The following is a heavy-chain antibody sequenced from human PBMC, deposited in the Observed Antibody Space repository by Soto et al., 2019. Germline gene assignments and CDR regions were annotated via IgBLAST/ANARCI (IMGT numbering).Heavy chain of an antibody. CDR1: GFTFSTYT. V-gene: IGHV3-23*01. D-gene: IGHD3-10*01. J-gene: IGHJ3*02. CDR3: AKSNIWFGELSHAGNDAFDI. CDR2: INGNAYST. Sequence: PGGSLRLSCAASGFTFSTYTMSWVRQAPGEGLEWVSAINGNAYSTSYADSVKGRFTISRDNAKNTLYLQMNSLRAEDTAVYYCAKSNIWFGELSHAGNDAFDIWGQGTMVTVS.